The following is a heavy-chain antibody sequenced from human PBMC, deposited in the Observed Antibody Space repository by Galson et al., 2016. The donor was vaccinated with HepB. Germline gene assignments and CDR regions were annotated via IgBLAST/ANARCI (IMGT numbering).Heavy chain of an antibody. CDR3: ARAYQYTLDY. CDR2: INQDGTEK. Sequence: CAASGLTFSNFWMTWVRQAPGKGLEWVANINQDGTEKHYLDSVRGRFTISRDNAKSSLFLQMNSLRAEDTAVYFCARAYQYTLDYWGQGTLVSVSS. D-gene: IGHD1-1*01. J-gene: IGHJ4*02. CDR1: GLTFSNFW. V-gene: IGHV3-7*04.